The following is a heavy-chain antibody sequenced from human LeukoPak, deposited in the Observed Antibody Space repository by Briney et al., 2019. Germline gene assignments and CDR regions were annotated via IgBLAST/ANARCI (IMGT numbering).Heavy chain of an antibody. CDR2: IIPIFGTA. J-gene: IGHJ5*02. CDR1: GGTFSSYA. D-gene: IGHD6-25*01. V-gene: IGHV1-69*13. CDR3: ARDPRSANMGSNWFDP. Sequence: SMKVSCKASGGTFSSYAISWVRQAPGQGLEWMGGIIPIFGTANYAQKFQGRVTITADESTSTAYMELSSLRSEDTAVYYCARDPRSANMGSNWFDPWGRGTLVTVSS.